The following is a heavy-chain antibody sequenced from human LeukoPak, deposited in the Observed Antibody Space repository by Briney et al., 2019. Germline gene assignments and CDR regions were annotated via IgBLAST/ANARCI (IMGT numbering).Heavy chain of an antibody. V-gene: IGHV3-48*01. CDR1: GFPFRSYS. Sequence: GGSLRLSCAASGFPFRSYSMNWVRQAPGKGLEWVSYISSSSSTIYYADSVKGRFTISRDNAKNSLYLQMNSLRAEDTAVYYCARDGTPIYNSGWVYMDVWGRGTTVTISS. CDR2: ISSSSSTI. J-gene: IGHJ6*03. CDR3: ARDGTPIYNSGWVYMDV. D-gene: IGHD6-25*01.